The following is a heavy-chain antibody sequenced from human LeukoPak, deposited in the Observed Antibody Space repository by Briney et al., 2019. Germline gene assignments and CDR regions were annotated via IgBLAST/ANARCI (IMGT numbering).Heavy chain of an antibody. CDR3: AGPLVVTSSDRGYFDY. J-gene: IGHJ4*02. CDR1: GGSFSGYY. Sequence: SETLSLTCAVYGGSFSGYYWSWIRQPPGKGLEWIGEINHSGSTNYNPSLKSRVTISVDTSKNQFSLKLSSVTAADTAVYYCAGPLVVTSSDRGYFDYWGQGTLVTVSS. CDR2: INHSGST. V-gene: IGHV4-34*01. D-gene: IGHD5-12*01.